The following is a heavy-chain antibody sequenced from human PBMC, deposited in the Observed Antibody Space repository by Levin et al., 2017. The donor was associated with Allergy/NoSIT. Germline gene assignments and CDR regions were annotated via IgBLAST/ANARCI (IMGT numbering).Heavy chain of an antibody. J-gene: IGHJ3*02. CDR3: AREQSELIAAAAFDI. Sequence: GESLKISCAASGFTFSSYGMHWVRQAPGKGLEWVAVIWYDGSNKYYADSVKGRFTISRDNSKNTLYLQMNSLRAEDTAVYYCAREQSELIAAAAFDIWGQGTMVTVSS. D-gene: IGHD6-13*01. CDR1: GFTFSSYG. CDR2: IWYDGSNK. V-gene: IGHV3-33*01.